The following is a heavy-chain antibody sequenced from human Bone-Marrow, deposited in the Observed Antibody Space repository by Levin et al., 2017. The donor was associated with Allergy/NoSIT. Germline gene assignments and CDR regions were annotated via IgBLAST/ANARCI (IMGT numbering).Heavy chain of an antibody. Sequence: GESLKISCAASGFNFSKSTMHWVRQAPGKGLEWVSSISSTSAYIHYIDSVKGRFTVFRDTAKNSLYLQMSSLRAEDTALYYCASRHSTPGGLEVWGQGTTVTVSS. CDR3: ASRHSTPGGLEV. D-gene: IGHD6-13*01. V-gene: IGHV3-21*01. CDR2: ISSTSAYI. CDR1: GFNFSKST. J-gene: IGHJ6*02.